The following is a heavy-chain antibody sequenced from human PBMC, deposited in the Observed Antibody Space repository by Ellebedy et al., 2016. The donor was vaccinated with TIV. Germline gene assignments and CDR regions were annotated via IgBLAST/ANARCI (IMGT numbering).Heavy chain of an antibody. Sequence: AASVKVSCKASGYTFTSYGISWVRQAPGQGLEWMGWISAYNGNTNYAQKLQGRVTMTTDTSTSTAYMELRSLRSDDTAVYYCARAGVPADRDYYYGMDVWGQGTTVTVSS. CDR3: ARAGVPADRDYYYGMDV. V-gene: IGHV1-18*01. D-gene: IGHD2-2*01. CDR2: ISAYNGNT. J-gene: IGHJ6*02. CDR1: GYTFTSYG.